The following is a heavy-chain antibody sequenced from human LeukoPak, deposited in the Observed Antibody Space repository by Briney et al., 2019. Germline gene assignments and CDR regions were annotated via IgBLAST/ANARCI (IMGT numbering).Heavy chain of an antibody. CDR2: IYYSGST. CDR1: GGSISRSSYY. CDR3: ARRPGNWFDP. V-gene: IGHV4-39*01. Sequence: SETLSLTCTVSGGSISRSSYYWGWIRQPPGKGLEWIGSIYYSGSTYYNPSLKSRVTISVDTSKNQFSLKLSSVTAADTAVYYCARRPGNWFDPWGQGTLVTVSP. J-gene: IGHJ5*02.